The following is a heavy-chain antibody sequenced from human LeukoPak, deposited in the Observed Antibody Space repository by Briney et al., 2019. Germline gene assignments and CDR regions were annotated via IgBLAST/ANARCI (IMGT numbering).Heavy chain of an antibody. D-gene: IGHD3-3*01. CDR2: IYPGDSDT. J-gene: IGHJ6*03. CDR1: GYSFTTYW. Sequence: NHGESLKISCKGSGYSFTTYWIGWVRQMPGKGLEWMGIIYPGDSDTRYNPSFQGQVTISADKSISTAYLQWSSLKASDTAMYYCARSGVVTFYQYTDVWGTGTTVTVSS. V-gene: IGHV5-51*01. CDR3: ARSGVVTFYQYTDV.